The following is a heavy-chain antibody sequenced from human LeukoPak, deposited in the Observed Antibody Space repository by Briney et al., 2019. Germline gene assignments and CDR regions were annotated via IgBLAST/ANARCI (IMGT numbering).Heavy chain of an antibody. CDR1: GGSVSSGSYY. J-gene: IGHJ3*02. CDR2: IYYSGST. CDR3: ARGIAVAGTPDAFDI. Sequence: PSETLSLTCTVSGGSVSSGSYYWSWIRQPPGKGLEWIGYIYYSGSTNYNPSLKSRVTIPVDTSKNQFSLKLSSVTAADTAVYYCARGIAVAGTPDAFDIWGQGTMVTVSS. D-gene: IGHD6-19*01. V-gene: IGHV4-61*01.